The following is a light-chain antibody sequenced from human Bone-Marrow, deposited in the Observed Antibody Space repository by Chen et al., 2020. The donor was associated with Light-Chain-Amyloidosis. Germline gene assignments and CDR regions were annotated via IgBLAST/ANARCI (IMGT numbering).Light chain of an antibody. CDR3: QVWDRSSDRPV. CDR1: NIGSTS. J-gene: IGLJ3*02. V-gene: IGLV3-21*02. CDR2: DDS. Sequence: SYVLTQPSSVSVAPGQTATIACGGNNIGSTSVHWCQQTPGQAPLLVVYDDSDRPSGIPERLSGSNSGNTATLTISRVEAGDEADYYCQVWDRSSDRPVFGRGTKLTVL.